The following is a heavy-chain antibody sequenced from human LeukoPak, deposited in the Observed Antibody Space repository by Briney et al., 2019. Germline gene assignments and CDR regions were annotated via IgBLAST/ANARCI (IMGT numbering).Heavy chain of an antibody. CDR2: IIPIFGTA. CDR3: AKASRFGYSYGPREYFYYMDV. Sequence: GASVKVSCKASGGTFSSYAISWVRQAPGQGLEWMGGIIPIFGTANYAQKFQGRVTITADKSTSTAYMELSSLRSEDTAVYYCAKASRFGYSYGPREYFYYMDVWGKGTTVTISS. V-gene: IGHV1-69*06. CDR1: GGTFSSYA. J-gene: IGHJ6*03. D-gene: IGHD5-18*01.